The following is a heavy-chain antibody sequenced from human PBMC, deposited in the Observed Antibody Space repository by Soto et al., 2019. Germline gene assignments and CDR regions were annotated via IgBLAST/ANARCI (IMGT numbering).Heavy chain of an antibody. CDR1: GYTFTLYY. V-gene: IGHV1-46*03. CDR2: INPSGGST. D-gene: IGHD3-10*01. CDR3: ARVGYGSGSYYNDRYYFDY. J-gene: IGHJ4*01. Sequence: ASMKVSCQASGYTFTLYYMRRLRQAPGQGLEWMGIINPSGGSTSYAQKFQGRVTMTRDTSTSTVYMELSSLRSEYTAVYYCARVGYGSGSYYNDRYYFDYWG.